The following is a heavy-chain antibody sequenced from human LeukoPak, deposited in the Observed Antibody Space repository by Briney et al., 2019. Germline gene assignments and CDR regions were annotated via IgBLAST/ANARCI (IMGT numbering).Heavy chain of an antibody. J-gene: IGHJ6*03. CDR2: IYTSGSI. CDR3: ARDRTLYCSGGSCSYYYYYYYMDV. V-gene: IGHV4-4*07. Sequence: PSETLSLTCTVSGGSISSYYWSWIRQPAGKGLEWIGRIYTSGSINYNPSLKSRVTMSVDTSKNQFSLKLSSVTAADTAVYYCARDRTLYCSGGSCSYYYYYYYMDVWGKGTTVTVSS. CDR1: GGSISSYY. D-gene: IGHD2-15*01.